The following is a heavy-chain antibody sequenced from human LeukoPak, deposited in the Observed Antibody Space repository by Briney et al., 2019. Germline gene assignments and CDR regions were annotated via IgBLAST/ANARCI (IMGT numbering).Heavy chain of an antibody. CDR1: GFTFSSYW. Sequence: GGSLRLSCAASGFTFSSYWMSWVRQAPGKGLEWVANIKQDGSEKYYVDSVKGRFTISRDNAKNSLYLQMNSLRAEDTAVYYCAREAVGTTFLFDYWGQGTLVTVSS. CDR2: IKQDGSEK. J-gene: IGHJ4*02. CDR3: AREAVGTTFLFDY. D-gene: IGHD1-26*01. V-gene: IGHV3-7*01.